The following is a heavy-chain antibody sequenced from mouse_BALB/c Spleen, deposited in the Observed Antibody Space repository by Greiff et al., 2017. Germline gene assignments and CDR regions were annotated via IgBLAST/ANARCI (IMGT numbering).Heavy chain of an antibody. V-gene: IGHV1S137*01. CDR2: ISTYYGDA. CDR3: ARPHGNYAMDY. CDR1: GYTFTDYA. J-gene: IGHJ4*01. D-gene: IGHD2-1*01. Sequence: QVQLQQSGAELVRPGVSVKISCKGSGYTFTDYAMHWVKQSHAKSLEWIGVISTYYGDASYNQKFKGKATMTVDKSSSTAYMELARLTSEDSAIYYCARPHGNYAMDYWGQGTSVTVSS.